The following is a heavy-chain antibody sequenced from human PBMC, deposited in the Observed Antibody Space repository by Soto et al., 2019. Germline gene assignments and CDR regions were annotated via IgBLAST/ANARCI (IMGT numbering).Heavy chain of an antibody. D-gene: IGHD6-13*01. J-gene: IGHJ4*02. V-gene: IGHV4-30-4*02. Sequence: PSETLSLTCTVSGGSISSGDYYWSWIRQPPGKGLEWIGYIYYSGGTYYNPSLKSRVTISVDTSKNQFSLKLSSVTAADTAVYYCASHSSHWPFFDFWGQGTLVTVSS. CDR3: ASHSSHWPFFDF. CDR1: GGSISSGDYY. CDR2: IYYSGGT.